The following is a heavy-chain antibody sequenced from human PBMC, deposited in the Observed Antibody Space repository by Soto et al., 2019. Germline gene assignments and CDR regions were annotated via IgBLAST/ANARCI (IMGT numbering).Heavy chain of an antibody. CDR3: ARVSGYGSGSTVNHYLEY. D-gene: IGHD3-10*01. CDR1: GFTLGSYW. CDR2: IKTDASEK. J-gene: IGHJ4*01. Sequence: EEQLVASGGGLVQPGGSLRLSCEASGFTLGSYWMSWVRQAPGKGLEWLATIKTDASEKKYVDSVKGRFTMSRDNAKNSLYLQMNSLGAEDTVVYYCARVSGYGSGSTVNHYLEYWGHGSLVTVSS. V-gene: IGHV3-7*01.